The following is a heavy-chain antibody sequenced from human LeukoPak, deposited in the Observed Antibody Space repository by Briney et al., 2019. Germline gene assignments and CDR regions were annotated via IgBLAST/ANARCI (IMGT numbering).Heavy chain of an antibody. CDR3: ATGITPAAIRL. D-gene: IGHD2-2*02. V-gene: IGHV4-30-2*01. CDR2: IYHSGST. Sequence: SQTLSLTCTVSGGSISGGGYYWSWIRQPPGKGLEWIGHIYHSGSTYNNPSLKSRVTMSLDRSKNQLSLKLRSVTAADTAVYYCATGITPAAIRLWGQGTLATVSS. CDR1: GGSISGGGYY. J-gene: IGHJ4*02.